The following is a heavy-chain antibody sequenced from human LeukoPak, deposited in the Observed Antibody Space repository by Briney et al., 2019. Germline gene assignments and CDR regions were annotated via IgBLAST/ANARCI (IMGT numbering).Heavy chain of an antibody. CDR1: EFTVSSHY. D-gene: IGHD6-19*01. CDR3: ARMLAVAGIVGGDCFDS. J-gene: IGHJ4*02. V-gene: IGHV3-66*01. Sequence: PGGSLRLSCAASEFTVSSHYMSWVRQAPGKGLEWVSVLYSDGSTYYADSVKDRFTISRDNSKNTLYPQMNSLRAEDTAVYYCARMLAVAGIVGGDCFDSWGQGTLVTVSS. CDR2: LYSDGST.